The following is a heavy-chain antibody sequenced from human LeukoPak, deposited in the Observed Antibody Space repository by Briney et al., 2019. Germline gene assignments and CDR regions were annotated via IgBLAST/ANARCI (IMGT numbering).Heavy chain of an antibody. CDR1: GFIVSYSF. V-gene: IGHV3-53*01. CDR2: VYNNGDT. Sequence: PGGSLRLSCAASGFIVSYSFTSWVRQAPGKGLEWVAVVYNNGDTYYADSVKGRFTISRDNSKNTMYLQMNSLRAEDTAVYYCATRHMSAQTDYWGRGTLVTVSS. J-gene: IGHJ4*02. CDR3: ATRHMSAQTDY.